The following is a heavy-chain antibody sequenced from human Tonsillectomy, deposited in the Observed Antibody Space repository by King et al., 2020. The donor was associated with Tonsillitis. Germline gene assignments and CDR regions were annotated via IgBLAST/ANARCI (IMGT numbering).Heavy chain of an antibody. CDR1: GYTFTNYY. V-gene: IGHV1-46*01. CDR2: INPSSGTT. CDR3: ARTVLVVGGLDY. D-gene: IGHD2-15*01. J-gene: IGHJ4*02. Sequence: VQLVESGAEVKKPGASVKVSCTTSGYTFTNYYIHWVRQAPGQGLEWLGIINPSSGTTSYAQNFQGRVTVTRDTSTSTVYMELSSLRSEDTAVYYCARTVLVVGGLDYWGQGSLVTVSS.